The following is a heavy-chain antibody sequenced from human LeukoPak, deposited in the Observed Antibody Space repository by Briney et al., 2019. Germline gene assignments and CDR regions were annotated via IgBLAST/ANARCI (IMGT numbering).Heavy chain of an antibody. CDR2: IIPIFGTA. V-gene: IGHV1-69*13. Sequence: ASVKVSCKATGGTFSSYAISWVRQAPGQGLEWMGGIIPIFGTANYAQKFQGRVTITADESTSTAYMELSSLRSEDTAVYYCARKDVGATFDYWGQGTLVTVSS. CDR1: GGTFSSYA. D-gene: IGHD1-26*01. CDR3: ARKDVGATFDY. J-gene: IGHJ4*02.